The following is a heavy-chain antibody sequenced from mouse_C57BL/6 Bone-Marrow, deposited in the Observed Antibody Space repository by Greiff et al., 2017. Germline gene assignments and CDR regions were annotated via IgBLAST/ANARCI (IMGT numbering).Heavy chain of an antibody. J-gene: IGHJ4*01. CDR3: ARDRDGYDGYYYARDY. CDR1: GYTFTSYW. Sequence: QVQLQQPGAELVMPGASVKLSCKASGYTFTSYWMHWVQQRPGQGLEWIGEIDPSDSYTNYNQKFKGKFTLTVDKSSGTVYMQLSSLTSEDSAVYYCARDRDGYDGYYYARDYWGQGTSVTVAS. V-gene: IGHV1-69*01. CDR2: IDPSDSYT. D-gene: IGHD2-2*01.